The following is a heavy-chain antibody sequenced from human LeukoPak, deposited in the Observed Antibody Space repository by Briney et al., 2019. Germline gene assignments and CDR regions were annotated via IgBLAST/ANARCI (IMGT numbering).Heavy chain of an antibody. CDR2: IYPGDSDT. D-gene: IGHD3-22*01. V-gene: IGHV5-51*01. CDR1: GSSFTSYW. CDR3: AGAHDSSGLWAFDF. J-gene: IGHJ3*01. Sequence: GESLKISCKGAGSSFTSYWIGWVRQMPGKGLERMGIIYPGDSDTRYSPSFQGQVTISADKSISTAYLQWNSLKASDTAMYYCAGAHDSSGLWAFDFWGQGTMVTVSS.